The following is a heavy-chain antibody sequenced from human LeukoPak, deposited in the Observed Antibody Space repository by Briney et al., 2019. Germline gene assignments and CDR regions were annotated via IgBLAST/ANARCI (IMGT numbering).Heavy chain of an antibody. Sequence: GGSLRLSCAVSGFTFNTHAMYWVRQAPGKGPEWMAVLSYDGSNRYYADSVKGRFTIPRDNPKNTLYLQMDNLRVDDTAVYYCAKVMGAYYGSGSDWGQGTLVTVSS. J-gene: IGHJ4*02. CDR2: LSYDGSNR. V-gene: IGHV3-30*18. CDR1: GFTFNTHA. D-gene: IGHD3-10*01. CDR3: AKVMGAYYGSGSD.